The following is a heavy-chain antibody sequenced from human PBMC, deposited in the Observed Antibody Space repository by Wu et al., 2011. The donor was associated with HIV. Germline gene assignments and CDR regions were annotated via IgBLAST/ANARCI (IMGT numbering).Heavy chain of an antibody. D-gene: IGHD3-3*01. J-gene: IGHJ6*03. CDR3: ARATLRSGALWSGQAGFRYYMDV. Sequence: QVQLVQSGAEVRKPGSSVKVSCKASGGTFSSYTISWVRQAPGQGLEWMGGIIPIFGTANYAQKFQGRVTISADKSTSTAYMELSSLKSDDTAVYYCARATLRSGALWSGQAGFRYYMDVWGKGTTVTVSS. CDR1: GGTFSSYT. CDR2: IIPIFGTA. V-gene: IGHV1-69*06.